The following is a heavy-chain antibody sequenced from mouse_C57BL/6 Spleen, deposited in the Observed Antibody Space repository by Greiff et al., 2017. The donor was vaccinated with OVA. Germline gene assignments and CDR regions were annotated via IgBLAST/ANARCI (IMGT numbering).Heavy chain of an antibody. V-gene: IGHV5-6*01. CDR3: ARDVGDY. CDR1: GFTFSSYG. J-gene: IGHJ4*01. CDR2: ISSGGSYT. Sequence: EVKLVESGGDLVKPGGSLKLSCAASGFTFSSYGMSWVRQTPDKRLEWVATISSGGSYTYYPDSVKGRLTISRDNAKNTLYLQMSSLKSEDTAMYYFARDVGDYWGQGTSVTVSS.